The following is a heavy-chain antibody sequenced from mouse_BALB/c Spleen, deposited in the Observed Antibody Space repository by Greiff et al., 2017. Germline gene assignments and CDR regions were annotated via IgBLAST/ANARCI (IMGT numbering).Heavy chain of an antibody. CDR3: ATIYDGYFGAMDY. V-gene: IGHV3-6*02. Sequence: ESGPGLVKPSQSLSLTCSVTGYSITSGYYWNWIRQFPGNKLEWMGYISYDGSNNYNPSLKNRISITRDTSKYQFFLKLNSVTTEDTATYYCATIYDGYFGAMDYWGQGTSVTVSS. D-gene: IGHD2-3*01. J-gene: IGHJ4*01. CDR2: ISYDGSN. CDR1: GYSITSGYY.